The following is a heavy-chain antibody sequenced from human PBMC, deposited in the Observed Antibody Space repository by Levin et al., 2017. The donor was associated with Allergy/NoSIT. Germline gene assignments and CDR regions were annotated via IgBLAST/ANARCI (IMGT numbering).Heavy chain of an antibody. D-gene: IGHD2-8*01. CDR1: GGSISTSSYY. Sequence: KPSETLSLTCTVSGGSISTSSYYWGWIRQPPGKGLEWLGNIYYSGSAYYSPSLRSRVTISVDTSKNQFSLRLTSVTAADTAVYYCARDEMVHEIQYYYGIDVWGQGIPVTVSS. CDR2: IYYSGSA. J-gene: IGHJ6*02. V-gene: IGHV4-39*07. CDR3: ARDEMVHEIQYYYGIDV.